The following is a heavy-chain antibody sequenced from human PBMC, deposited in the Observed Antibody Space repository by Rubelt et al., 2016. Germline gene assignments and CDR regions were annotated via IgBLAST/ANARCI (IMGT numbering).Heavy chain of an antibody. V-gene: IGHV1-69*04. CDR2: GIA. D-gene: IGHD3-9*01. CDR3: ARGVPDILTGYNLGRRGNWFDP. J-gene: IGHJ5*02. Sequence: GIANYAQKFQGRVTITADKSTSTAYMELSSLRSEDTAVYYCARGVPDILTGYNLGRRGNWFDPWGQGTLVTVSS.